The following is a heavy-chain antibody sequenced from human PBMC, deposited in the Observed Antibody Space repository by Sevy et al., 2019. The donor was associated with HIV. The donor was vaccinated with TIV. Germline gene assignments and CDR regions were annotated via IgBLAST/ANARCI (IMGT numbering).Heavy chain of an antibody. V-gene: IGHV3-23*01. CDR3: AKDRVSGTYYTGDFDY. CDR1: GFTFSTYA. D-gene: IGHD3-10*01. CDR2: ITISGGST. J-gene: IGHJ4*02. Sequence: GGSLRLSCAASGFTFSTYAMTWVRQAPGKGLEGVSVITISGGSTYYADSVKGRFTISRDNSKNNLYLQMNSLRAEDTAVYYCAKDRVSGTYYTGDFDYWGQGTLVTVSS.